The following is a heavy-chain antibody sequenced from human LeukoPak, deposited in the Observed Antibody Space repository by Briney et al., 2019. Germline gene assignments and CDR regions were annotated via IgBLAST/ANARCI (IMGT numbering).Heavy chain of an antibody. CDR1: GFKFDDYE. Sequence: GGSLRLSCAASGFKFDDYEMSWVRQVPGKGLEYVSGISKSGRATGYGDSVKGWFTISRDNAKNSLFLQMTSLRAEDTALYHCARVPGSHYYYYMDVWGKGAAVTVSS. CDR2: ISKSGRAT. CDR3: ARVPGSHYYYYMDV. J-gene: IGHJ6*03. V-gene: IGHV3-20*01.